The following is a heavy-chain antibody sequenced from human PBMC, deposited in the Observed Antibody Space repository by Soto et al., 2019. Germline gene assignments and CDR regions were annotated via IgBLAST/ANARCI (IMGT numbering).Heavy chain of an antibody. CDR2: INHSGTT. CDR1: GGSFSFYY. CDR3: AREEQTGANYYLDY. J-gene: IGHJ4*02. V-gene: IGHV4-34*01. Sequence: PSETLSLTCAVYGGSFSFYYWSWIRQFPGKGLEWIGEINHSGTTHYNPSLKNRVSISVDSSKNQFSLKLSSVTAADTAVYYCAREEQTGANYYLDYWGQGTLVTVSS. D-gene: IGHD7-27*01.